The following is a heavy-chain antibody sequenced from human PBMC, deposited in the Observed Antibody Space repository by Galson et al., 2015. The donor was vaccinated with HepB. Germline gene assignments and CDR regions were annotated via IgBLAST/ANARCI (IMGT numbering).Heavy chain of an antibody. Sequence: GFTFSSYWMHWVRQAPGKGLMWVSRINSDGSSTSYADSVKGRFTISRDNAKNTLYLQMNSLRAEDTAVYYCARVRGIAVAVNWGQGTLVTVSS. J-gene: IGHJ4*02. CDR1: GFTFSSYW. CDR2: INSDGSST. CDR3: ARVRGIAVAVN. V-gene: IGHV3-74*01. D-gene: IGHD6-19*01.